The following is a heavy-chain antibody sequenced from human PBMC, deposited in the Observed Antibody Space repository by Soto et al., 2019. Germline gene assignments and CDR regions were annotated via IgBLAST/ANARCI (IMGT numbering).Heavy chain of an antibody. J-gene: IGHJ4*02. V-gene: IGHV3-53*01. CDR1: GFTVSSNY. Sequence: GGSLRLSCAASGFTVSSNYMSWVRQAPGKGLEWVSVIDSGGSTYYADSVKGRFTISRDNSKNTLYLQMNSLRAEDTAVYYCAKTVYYDFWSGPSRFDYWGQGTLVTVSS. CDR3: AKTVYYDFWSGPSRFDY. CDR2: IDSGGST. D-gene: IGHD3-3*01.